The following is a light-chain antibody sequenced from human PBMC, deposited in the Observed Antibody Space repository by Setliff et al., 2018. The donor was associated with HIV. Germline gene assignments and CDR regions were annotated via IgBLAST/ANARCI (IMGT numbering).Light chain of an antibody. Sequence: QSVLTQPASVSGSPGQSITISCTGTSSDVGGYNYVSWYQQHPGKAPKVMIYDVSKRPSGVSNRFSGSKSGNTASLTISGLQAEDEADYYCSSYTSRTTRIFGGGTQLTVL. V-gene: IGLV2-14*01. CDR3: SSYTSRTTRI. CDR2: DVS. J-gene: IGLJ2*01. CDR1: SSDVGGYNY.